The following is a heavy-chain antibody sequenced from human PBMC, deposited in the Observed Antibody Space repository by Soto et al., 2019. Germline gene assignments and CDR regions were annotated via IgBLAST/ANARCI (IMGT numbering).Heavy chain of an antibody. Sequence: QVQLVQSGAEVQKPGSSVKVSCKASGGTFSSYAISWVRQAPGQGLEWMGGIIPIPGTANYAQKFQGRVTMTADESTSTAYMELSSLRSEDTAVYYCARSQGSSTSLEIYYSYYYGMDVWGQGTTVTVSS. CDR3: ARSQGSSTSLEIYYSYYYGMDV. V-gene: IGHV1-69*01. D-gene: IGHD2-2*01. CDR2: IIPIPGTA. CDR1: GGTFSSYA. J-gene: IGHJ6*02.